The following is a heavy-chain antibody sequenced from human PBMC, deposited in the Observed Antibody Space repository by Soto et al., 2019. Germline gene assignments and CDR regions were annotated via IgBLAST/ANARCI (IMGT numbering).Heavy chain of an antibody. CDR1: GFTFTRYG. V-gene: IGHV3-30*18. Sequence: QVQLVESGGGVVQPGRSLRLSCAGSGFTFTRYGLHWVRQAPGKGLEWVAVISYDGSQKYYADSVKGRFTIYRDNVKNKVSLQMNSLRAEDTARDYCGKGTEAIFSRGWHDYWGQGTLVTVSS. CDR2: ISYDGSQK. J-gene: IGHJ4*02. D-gene: IGHD3-3*01. CDR3: GKGTEAIFSRGWHDY.